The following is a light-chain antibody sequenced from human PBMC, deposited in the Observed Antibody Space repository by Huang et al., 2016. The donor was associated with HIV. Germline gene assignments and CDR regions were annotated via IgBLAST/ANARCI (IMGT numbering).Light chain of an antibody. V-gene: IGKV3-11*01. CDR3: QQRNNWPPWT. J-gene: IGKJ1*01. Sequence: EIVLTQSPATLSLSPGEGATLSCRASQSIGSYLAWYQQRPGQAPRLLIYDAAISATGIPARFSGRGSGTDFTLTISSLEPEDFAVYYCQQRNNWPPWTFGQGTKVELK. CDR2: DAA. CDR1: QSIGSY.